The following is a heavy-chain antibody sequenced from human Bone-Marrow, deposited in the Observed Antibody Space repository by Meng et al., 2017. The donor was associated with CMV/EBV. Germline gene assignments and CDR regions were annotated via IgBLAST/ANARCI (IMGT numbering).Heavy chain of an antibody. CDR2: IYHSGST. J-gene: IGHJ4*02. V-gene: IGHV4-38-2*02. CDR1: GYSISSGYY. Sequence: SETLSLTFTVAGYSISSGYYWGWIRQPPGKGLEWIGSIYHSGSTYYNPSLKSRVTISVDTSKNQFSLKLSSVTAADTAVYYCARDFSGYDSCWGQGTLVTVSS. CDR3: ARDFSGYDSC. D-gene: IGHD5-12*01.